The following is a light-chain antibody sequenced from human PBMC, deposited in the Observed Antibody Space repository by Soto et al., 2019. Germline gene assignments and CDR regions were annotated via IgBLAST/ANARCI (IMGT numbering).Light chain of an antibody. J-gene: IGLJ1*01. CDR1: SSDVGAYDY. V-gene: IGLV2-8*01. CDR3: CSHAGDNTYV. Sequence: QSALTQPPSASGSPGQSVTISCTGTSSDVGAYDYVSWYQQHPGKGPRLIIYGLNKRPSEVPDRFSGSKSGNTASLTVSGLQAEDEADYFCCSHAGDNTYVFGTGTKLTVL. CDR2: GLN.